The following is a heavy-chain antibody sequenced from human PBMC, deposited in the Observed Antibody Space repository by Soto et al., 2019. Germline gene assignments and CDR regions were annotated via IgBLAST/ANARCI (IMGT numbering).Heavy chain of an antibody. D-gene: IGHD5-12*01. CDR3: GRELTPPPSDIGYDYGDY. J-gene: IGHJ4*02. V-gene: IGHV4-4*02. CDR1: GGSISSSNW. CDR2: IYHSGST. Sequence: QVQLQESGPGLVKPSGTLSLTFAVSGGSISSSNWWSWVRQPPGKGLEWIGEIYHSGSTNYNPSLKSRVTKEVHKSTNQLSRKLNSVTAADTAGYYCGRELTPPPSDIGYDYGDYWGQGTLVTVSS.